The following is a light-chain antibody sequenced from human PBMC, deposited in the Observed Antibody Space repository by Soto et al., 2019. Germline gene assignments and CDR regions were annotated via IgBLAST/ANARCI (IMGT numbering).Light chain of an antibody. J-gene: IGLJ1*01. CDR1: RSDVGAYNY. V-gene: IGLV2-14*01. Sequence: QSALTQPASVSGSPGQSIAISCTGTRSDVGAYNYVSWYQQHPGKAPKLMISEVTNRPSGVSDRFSGSKSGNTASLTISGLQAEDEADYYCSSFTSRFTFVFGTGTKVTV. CDR2: EVT. CDR3: SSFTSRFTFV.